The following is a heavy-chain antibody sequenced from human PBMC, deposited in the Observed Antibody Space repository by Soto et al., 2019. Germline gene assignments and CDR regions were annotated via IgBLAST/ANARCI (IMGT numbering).Heavy chain of an antibody. Sequence: PSETLSLTCTVSGGSISSGSDYWTWIRRHTRKGLEWIGYIYYSGSTNYNHSLKSRVTISVDTYKNQFSLKLSSVTAADTAVYYCARDQTAAAGIYYYYGMDVWGQGTTVTVPS. CDR3: ARDQTAAAGIYYYYGMDV. D-gene: IGHD6-13*01. V-gene: IGHV4-61*01. CDR2: IYYSGST. CDR1: GGSISSGSDY. J-gene: IGHJ6*02.